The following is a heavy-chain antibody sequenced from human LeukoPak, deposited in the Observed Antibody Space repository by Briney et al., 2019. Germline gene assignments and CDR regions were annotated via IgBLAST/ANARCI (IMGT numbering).Heavy chain of an antibody. Sequence: PSETLSLTCAVYGGSFSGYYWSWIRQPPGKGLEWIGEINHSGSTNYNPSLKSRVTISVDTSKNQFSLKLSSVTAADTAVYYCAASVSGFYYYYYYMDVWGKGTTVTISS. D-gene: IGHD2-8*01. CDR3: AASVSGFYYYYYYMDV. CDR2: INHSGST. V-gene: IGHV4-34*01. CDR1: GGSFSGYY. J-gene: IGHJ6*03.